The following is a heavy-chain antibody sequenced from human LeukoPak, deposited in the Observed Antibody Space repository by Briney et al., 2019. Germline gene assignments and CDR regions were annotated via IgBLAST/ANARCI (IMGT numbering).Heavy chain of an antibody. CDR2: IYYSGST. J-gene: IGHJ4*02. CDR3: ASSNYDFWSGYSTPFDY. D-gene: IGHD3-3*01. V-gene: IGHV4-61*05. Sequence: SETLSLTCTVSGGSISSSSYYWGWIRQPPGKGLEWIGYIYYSGSTNYNPSLKSRVTISVDTSKNQFSLKLSSVTAADTAVYYCASSNYDFWSGYSTPFDYWGQGTLVTASS. CDR1: GGSISSSSYY.